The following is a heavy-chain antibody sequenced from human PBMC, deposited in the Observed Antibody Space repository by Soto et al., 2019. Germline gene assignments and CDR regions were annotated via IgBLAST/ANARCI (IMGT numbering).Heavy chain of an antibody. V-gene: IGHV1-69*13. CDR2: IIPMFDTP. CDR3: ARSGGLDRDFNY. CDR1: GGTFSSDS. Sequence: GASVKVSCKASGGTFSSDSFSWVRQAPGQGLEWMGGIIPMFDTPIYAQKFQDRVTITADESTSTAYMQLSSLRSGDTAVYYCARSGGLDRDFNYWGQGSLVPVSS. J-gene: IGHJ4*02. D-gene: IGHD2-15*01.